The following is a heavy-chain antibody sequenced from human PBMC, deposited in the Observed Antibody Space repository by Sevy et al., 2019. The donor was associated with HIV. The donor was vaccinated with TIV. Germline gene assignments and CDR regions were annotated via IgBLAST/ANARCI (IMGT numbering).Heavy chain of an antibody. J-gene: IGHJ3*02. CDR2: ISWESGLI. D-gene: IGHD5-12*01. CDR1: GFTFGDYA. V-gene: IGHV3-9*01. CDR3: TRDFVATTMGGAAFDI. Sequence: GGSLRLSCAVSGFTFGDYAMNWVRQAPGKGLEWVSGISWESGLIGYAVSVQGRFIFSGDSSKNSLLMQMNNLTPEDTALYYCTRDFVATTMGGAAFDIWGRGTMVTVSS.